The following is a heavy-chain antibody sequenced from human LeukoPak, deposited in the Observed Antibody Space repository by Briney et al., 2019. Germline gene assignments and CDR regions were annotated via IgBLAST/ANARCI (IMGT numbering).Heavy chain of an antibody. CDR1: GGSISSYY. CDR3: ARQYDSYFYYYLDL. V-gene: IGHV4-38-2*02. J-gene: IGHJ6*03. CDR2: LYHPDST. Sequence: SETLSLTCIVSGGSISSYYWVWIRQPPGKGLEWIGSLYHPDSTYYNPSLKSRVTMSVDTSRNQFSLRLSFVTAADTAVYYCARQYDSYFYYYLDLWGTGTTVTVSS. D-gene: IGHD2-2*01.